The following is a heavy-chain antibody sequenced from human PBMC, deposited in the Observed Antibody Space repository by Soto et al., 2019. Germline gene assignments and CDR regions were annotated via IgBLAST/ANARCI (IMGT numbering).Heavy chain of an antibody. CDR1: GFTFSSYG. Sequence: GGSLRLSCAASGFTFSSYGMHWVRQAPGKGLEWVAVISYDGSNKYYADSVKGRLTMTTDTSTRTAYMELRSLRSDDTAVYYCASHPVSGSLHFDSWGQGTLVTVSS. J-gene: IGHJ4*02. D-gene: IGHD1-26*01. V-gene: IGHV3-30*03. CDR3: ASHPVSGSLHFDS. CDR2: ISYDGSNK.